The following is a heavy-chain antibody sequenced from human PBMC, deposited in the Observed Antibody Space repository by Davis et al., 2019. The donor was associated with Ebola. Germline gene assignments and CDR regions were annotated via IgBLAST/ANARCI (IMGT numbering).Heavy chain of an antibody. CDR2: TSSSSSYI. CDR1: GFTFSSYS. J-gene: IGHJ4*02. V-gene: IGHV3-21*01. D-gene: IGHD2-15*01. Sequence: PGGSLRLSCAAYGFTFSSYSMNWVRQAPGKGLEWVASTSSSSSYISYADSVKGRFTISRDNAENSLYLQMNSLSAEDTAVYYCARVAVVATSPDYLDFWGQGTLVTVSS. CDR3: ARVAVVATSPDYLDF.